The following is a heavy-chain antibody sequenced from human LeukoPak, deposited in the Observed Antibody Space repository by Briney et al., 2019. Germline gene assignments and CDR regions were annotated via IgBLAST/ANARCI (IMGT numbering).Heavy chain of an antibody. D-gene: IGHD2-21*01. V-gene: IGHV1-18*04. Sequence: ASVKVSCKASGYTCTSYGISWVRQAPGQGLEWVGWISAYNGNTNYAQKLHGRVTMTTDTSMSTACMELGSLRSDGKAVYYCARGPDFVVGGGSGFDYWGQGTLVTVSS. CDR3: ARGPDFVVGGGSGFDY. J-gene: IGHJ4*02. CDR1: GYTCTSYG. CDR2: ISAYNGNT.